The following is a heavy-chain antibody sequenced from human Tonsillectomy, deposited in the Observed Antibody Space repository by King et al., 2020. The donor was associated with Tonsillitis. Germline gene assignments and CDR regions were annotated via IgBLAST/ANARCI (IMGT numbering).Heavy chain of an antibody. J-gene: IGHJ4*02. CDR1: GGSISSGGYY. V-gene: IGHV4-31*03. Sequence: QLQESGPGLVKPSQTLSLTCTVSGGSISSGGYYWSWIRQHPGKGLEWIGYIYYSGSTYYNPSLKSRVTISVDTSKNQFSLKLSSVTAADTAVYYCAGGTTVTKGPFFTGEYYFAYWGQGTLVTVSS. CDR3: AGGTTVTKGPFFTGEYYFAY. D-gene: IGHD4-17*01. CDR2: IYYSGST.